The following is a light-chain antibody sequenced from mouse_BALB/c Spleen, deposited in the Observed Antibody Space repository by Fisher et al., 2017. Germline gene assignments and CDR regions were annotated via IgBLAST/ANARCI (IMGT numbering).Light chain of an antibody. V-gene: IGKV4-74*01. CDR2: STS. CDR3: QQWSSYPLT. J-gene: IGKJ5*01. Sequence: IVMTQTPAIMSASLEERVTMTCTASSSVSSSYLHWYQQKPGSSPKLWIYSTSNLASGVPARFSGSGSGTSYSLTISRMEAEDAATYYCQQWSSYPLTFGAGTKLELK. CDR1: SSVSSSY.